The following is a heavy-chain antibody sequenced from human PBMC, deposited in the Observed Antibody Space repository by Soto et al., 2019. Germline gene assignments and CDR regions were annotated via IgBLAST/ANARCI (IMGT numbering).Heavy chain of an antibody. D-gene: IGHD5-12*01. CDR2: IYYSGST. J-gene: IGHJ4*02. CDR3: ASRYRYSGYHFFDY. V-gene: IGHV4-61*01. CDR1: GASVSSGSYY. Sequence: PSETLSLTCTVSGASVSSGSYYWSWIRQPPGKGLEWIGHIYYSGSTSYNPSLKSRVTISVDTSKNQFSLKLSSVTAADTAVYYCASRYRYSGYHFFDYWGQGTLVTVSS.